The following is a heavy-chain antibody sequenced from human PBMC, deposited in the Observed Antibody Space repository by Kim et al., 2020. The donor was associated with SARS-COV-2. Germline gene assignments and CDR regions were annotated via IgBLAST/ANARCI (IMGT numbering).Heavy chain of an antibody. CDR2: TYYRSKWYN. CDR1: GDSVSSNSAA. V-gene: IGHV6-1*01. J-gene: IGHJ5*02. Sequence: SQTLSLTCAISGDSVSSNSAAWNWIRQSPSRGLEWLGRTYYRSKWYNDYAVSVKSRITINPDTSKNQFSLQLNSVTPEDTAVYYCARGHPYGSGTYYFRFDPWGQGTLVTVSS. D-gene: IGHD3-10*01. CDR3: ARGHPYGSGTYYFRFDP.